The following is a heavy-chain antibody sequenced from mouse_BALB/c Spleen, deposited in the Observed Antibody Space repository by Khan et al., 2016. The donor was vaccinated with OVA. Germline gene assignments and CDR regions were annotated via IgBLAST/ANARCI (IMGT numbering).Heavy chain of an antibody. CDR1: GYSITSGYA. CDR2: ITYSGVT. CDR3: TRGNYYGYYFDY. V-gene: IGHV3-2*02. Sequence: VQLNQSGPGLVKPSQSLSLTCPVTGYSITSGYAWNWIRQFPGNKLEWMGYITYSGVTSYTPSLKSRISITRDTSKNQFFLQLNSVTTEDTATYYCTRGNYYGYYFDYWGQGTTLTVSS. D-gene: IGHD1-1*01. J-gene: IGHJ2*01.